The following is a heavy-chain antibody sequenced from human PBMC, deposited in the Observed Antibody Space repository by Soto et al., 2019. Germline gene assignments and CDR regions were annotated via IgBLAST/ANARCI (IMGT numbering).Heavy chain of an antibody. Sequence: ASETLSLTCTVSGGSISSYYWSWIRQPPGKGPEWIGYIYYSGSTNYNPSLKSRVTISVDTSKNQFSLKLSSVTAADTAVYYCARLHYYDSSGYLDYWGQGTLVTV. CDR3: ARLHYYDSSGYLDY. CDR2: IYYSGST. D-gene: IGHD3-22*01. CDR1: GGSISSYY. J-gene: IGHJ4*02. V-gene: IGHV4-59*01.